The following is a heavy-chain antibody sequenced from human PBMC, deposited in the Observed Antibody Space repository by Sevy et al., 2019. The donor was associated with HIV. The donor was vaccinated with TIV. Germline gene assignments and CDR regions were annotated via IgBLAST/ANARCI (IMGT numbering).Heavy chain of an antibody. Sequence: GGSLRLSCAASGFTFSSHGMHWVRQAPGKGLEWVAVISYDGSQKYYADSIKGRFTISRDNSKNTLYLQMNSLRPEDTALYYCAKEGRPSGPRLLLFAELLYQFDFWGQGTLVTVSS. J-gene: IGHJ4*02. CDR2: ISYDGSQK. CDR3: AKEGRPSGPRLLLFAELLYQFDF. CDR1: GFTFSSHG. V-gene: IGHV3-30*18. D-gene: IGHD3-10*01.